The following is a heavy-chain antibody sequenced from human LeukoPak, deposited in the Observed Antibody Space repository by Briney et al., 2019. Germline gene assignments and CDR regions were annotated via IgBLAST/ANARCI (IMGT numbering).Heavy chain of an antibody. Sequence: SVKVSCKASGGTFSSYAISWVRQAPGQGLEWMGRIIPILGIANYAQKFQGRVTITADKSTSTAYMELSSLRSEDTAVYYCATLEGDYYDSSGSWGQGTLVTVSS. CDR3: ATLEGDYYDSSGS. D-gene: IGHD3-22*01. J-gene: IGHJ4*02. CDR2: IIPILGIA. CDR1: GGTFSSYA. V-gene: IGHV1-69*04.